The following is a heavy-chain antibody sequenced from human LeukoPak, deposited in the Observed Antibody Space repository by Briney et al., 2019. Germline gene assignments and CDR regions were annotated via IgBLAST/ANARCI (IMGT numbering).Heavy chain of an antibody. Sequence: GGSLRLSCAASGFSFNTYALHWVRQAPGKGLEWVAVISSGGSTTHYADSVKGRFTISTDSSKNTLYLLMNSLRGEDTAVYYCAKDLNRIQLWFDAFDIWGQGTMVTVSS. CDR3: AKDLNRIQLWFDAFDI. D-gene: IGHD5-18*01. J-gene: IGHJ3*02. CDR2: ISSGGSTT. CDR1: GFSFNTYA. V-gene: IGHV3-30-3*01.